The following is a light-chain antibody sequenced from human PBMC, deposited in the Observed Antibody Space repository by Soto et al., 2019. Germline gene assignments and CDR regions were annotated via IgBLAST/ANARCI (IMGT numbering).Light chain of an antibody. CDR1: QSVSDW. J-gene: IGKJ1*01. Sequence: DSRMTQSPSTLSASVGDRVTITCRASQSVSDWLAWYQQKPGKAPKLLIYDASRLESAVPSRFSGSGSQTEFTLTISSLHPDDFATYYCHQCNSYTWTFGQGTKVDI. V-gene: IGKV1-5*01. CDR2: DAS. CDR3: HQCNSYTWT.